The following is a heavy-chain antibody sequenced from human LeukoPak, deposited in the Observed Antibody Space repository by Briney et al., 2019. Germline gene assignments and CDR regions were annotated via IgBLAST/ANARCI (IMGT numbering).Heavy chain of an antibody. CDR2: IGGRGGST. Sequence: ESGGSLRLSCAASGFRFSDFTMTWVRQAPGKGPEWVSAIGGRGGSTYYADSLGGRFTISRDNSKDMVYLQMNSLKVEDTATYYCGKEGGAWGQRTKVTVSS. CDR3: GKEGGA. J-gene: IGHJ5*02. V-gene: IGHV3-23*01. CDR1: GFRFSDFT. D-gene: IGHD3-16*01.